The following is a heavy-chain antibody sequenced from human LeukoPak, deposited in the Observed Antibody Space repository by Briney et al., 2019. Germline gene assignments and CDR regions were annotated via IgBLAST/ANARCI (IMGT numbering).Heavy chain of an antibody. CDR3: ARDLSRSLGGRDY. D-gene: IGHD3-16*01. Sequence: ASVKVSCKASGYTFTGYYMHWVRQAPGQGLEWMGWINPNSGGTNYAQKFQGRVTMTRDTSISTAYMELSRLRSDDTAVYYCARDLSRSLGGRDYWGQGTLVTVSS. CDR2: INPNSGGT. J-gene: IGHJ4*02. V-gene: IGHV1-2*02. CDR1: GYTFTGYY.